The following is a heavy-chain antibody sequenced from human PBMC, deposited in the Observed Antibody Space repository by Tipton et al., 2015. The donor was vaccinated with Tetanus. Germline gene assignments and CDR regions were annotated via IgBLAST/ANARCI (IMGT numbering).Heavy chain of an antibody. CDR2: IVPLFDTT. CDR3: ARGVGSRKAPGFYYFDY. J-gene: IGHJ4*02. D-gene: IGHD1-26*01. V-gene: IGHV1-69*18. Sequence: QLVQSGPEVKEPGASVKVSCKTSGGTFSSYAISWVRQAPGQGLEWMGTIVPLFDTTISAQRFQGRVTITADATKSAAYMELSSLRSEDTAVYYCARGVGSRKAPGFYYFDYWGQGTLVTVSS. CDR1: GGTFSSYA.